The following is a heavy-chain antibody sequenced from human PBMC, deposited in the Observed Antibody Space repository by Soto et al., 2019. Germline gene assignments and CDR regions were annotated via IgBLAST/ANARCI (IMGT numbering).Heavy chain of an antibody. Sequence: ESGGGVVQPGRSLRLSCAASGFTFDSYTVHWVRQTPGNGLEWVALISYHGSDKFYADSLKGRFTISRDNSKNTLDLQMNGLRPEETAVYYCARGGPRSTYCHYGLDVWGQGTTCTVSS. D-gene: IGHD3-16*01. CDR2: ISYHGSDK. CDR3: ARGGPRSTYCHYGLDV. V-gene: IGHV3-30-3*01. CDR1: GFTFDSYT. J-gene: IGHJ6*02.